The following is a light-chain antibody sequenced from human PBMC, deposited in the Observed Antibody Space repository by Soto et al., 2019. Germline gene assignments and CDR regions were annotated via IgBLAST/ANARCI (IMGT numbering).Light chain of an antibody. V-gene: IGKV3-15*01. CDR3: QQYKNWPPLT. J-gene: IGKJ4*01. CDR2: GAF. CDR1: QSVSSN. Sequence: EIVMTQSPATLSVSPGERAILSCRASQSVSSNLAWYQQKPGQAPRLLIYGAFTRATGIPARFSGSGSGTEFTLTISSLQSEDFAVYYCQQYKNWPPLTSGGGTKVEIK.